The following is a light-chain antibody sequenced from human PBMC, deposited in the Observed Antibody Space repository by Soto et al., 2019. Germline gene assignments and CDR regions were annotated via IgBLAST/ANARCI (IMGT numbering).Light chain of an antibody. CDR2: GAS. V-gene: IGKV3-15*01. J-gene: IGKJ1*01. CDR3: QQYNDWPPT. Sequence: VMTQSPVTLSFSRGERATLCCRASQNIGNKVAWYQQKPGQAPRLLIYGASTRATGIPARFSGSGSGTEFTLSIGSLQSEDFAVYYCQQYNDWPPTFGQGTKVDIK. CDR1: QNIGNK.